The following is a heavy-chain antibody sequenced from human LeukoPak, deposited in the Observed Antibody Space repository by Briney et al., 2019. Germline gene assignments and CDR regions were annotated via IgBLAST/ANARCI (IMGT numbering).Heavy chain of an antibody. CDR3: ARLTSSSAYFDS. V-gene: IGHV5-51*01. CDR1: AYSLSNYW. Sequence: RGESLKISCKGSAYSLSNYWIAWVRQMPGKGLEWMGIIYPGDSDTRYSPSFQGQVTISADTSISTAYLQWSSLKASDTAMYYCARLTSSSAYFDSWGQGTLVTVSS. J-gene: IGHJ4*02. D-gene: IGHD6-6*01. CDR2: IYPGDSDT.